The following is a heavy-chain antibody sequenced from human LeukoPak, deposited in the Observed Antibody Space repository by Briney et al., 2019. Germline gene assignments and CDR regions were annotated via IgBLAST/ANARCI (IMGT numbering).Heavy chain of an antibody. D-gene: IGHD5-24*01. V-gene: IGHV3-7*01. CDR3: ARWRWLQSEYDY. CDR2: MKRDGSEE. Sequence: GGSLRLSCAASGFTFSTYAMHWVRQAPGKGLEWVAHMKRDGSEEYYVDSTKGRFTVSRDTAKNSMYLQMNSLRAEDTAVYYCARWRWLQSEYDYWGQGTLVTVSP. J-gene: IGHJ4*02. CDR1: GFTFSTYA.